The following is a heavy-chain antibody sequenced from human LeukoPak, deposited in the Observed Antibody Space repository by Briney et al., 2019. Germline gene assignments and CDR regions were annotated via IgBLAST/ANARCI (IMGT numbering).Heavy chain of an antibody. Sequence: GESLKISCKGSGYSFTSCWIVWVGQLPGKGLEWMGIFYPDYSDTTYSPSFQGKVTISADKSTSTAYLQWNSLKASDTAMYYCTRRGKVSPAASSRWYLDYWGQGTLVTVSS. D-gene: IGHD2-2*01. V-gene: IGHV5-51*01. J-gene: IGHJ4*02. CDR3: TRRGKVSPAASSRWYLDY. CDR2: FYPDYSDT. CDR1: GYSFTSCW.